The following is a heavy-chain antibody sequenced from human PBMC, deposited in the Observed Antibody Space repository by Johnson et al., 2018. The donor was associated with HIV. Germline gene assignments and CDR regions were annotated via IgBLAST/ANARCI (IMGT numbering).Heavy chain of an antibody. CDR3: AKDLGIVGAVHRTFDI. CDR1: GFTFSSFG. D-gene: IGHD1-26*01. J-gene: IGHJ3*02. V-gene: IGHV3-33*06. Sequence: VQLVESGGGVVQPGRSLRLSCSASGFTFSSFGIHWVRQAPGNGLEWVAVICYDGTQKYYRDSVKGRFTISRDNSKNTLYLQMNSLRAEDTAVYFCAKDLGIVGAVHRTFDIWGQGTMVTVSS. CDR2: ICYDGTQK.